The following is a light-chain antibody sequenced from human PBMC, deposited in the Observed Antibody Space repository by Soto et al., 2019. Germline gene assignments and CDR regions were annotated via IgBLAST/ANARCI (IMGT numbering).Light chain of an antibody. CDR1: QSLVHSDGNTY. J-gene: IGKJ1*01. CDR3: MQATHSPWA. CDR2: KIS. Sequence: DIVLTQAPLSPPVTLGQPASISCRSSQSLVHSDGNTYLSWLHQRPGQPPRLLIYKISKRFSGVPDRFSGSGAGTDFTLTITRMEAEDVGVYYCMQATHSPWAFGQGTKVDIK. V-gene: IGKV2-24*01.